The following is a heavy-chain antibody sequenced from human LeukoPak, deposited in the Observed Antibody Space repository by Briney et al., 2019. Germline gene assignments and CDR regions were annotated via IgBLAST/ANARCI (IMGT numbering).Heavy chain of an antibody. CDR3: ARVGMAAAGTRPDAFDI. Sequence: SETLSLTCTVSGGSISSGDYYWSWIRQPPGKGLEWIGYIYYSGSTYYNPSLKSRVTISVDTSKNQFSLKLSSVTAADTAVYYCARVGMAAAGTRPDAFDIWGQGTMVTVSS. CDR2: IYYSGST. CDR1: GGSISSGDYY. D-gene: IGHD6-13*01. J-gene: IGHJ3*02. V-gene: IGHV4-30-4*01.